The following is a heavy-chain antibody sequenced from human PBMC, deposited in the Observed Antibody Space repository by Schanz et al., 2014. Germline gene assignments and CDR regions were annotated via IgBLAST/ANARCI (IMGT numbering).Heavy chain of an antibody. CDR2: IYSSGST. CDR1: GFTVSNSY. V-gene: IGHV3-53*01. J-gene: IGHJ6*02. Sequence: VQLLESGGGLFKPGGSLRLSCAASGFTVSNSYIHWVRQAPGKGLEWVSTIYSSGSTYYADSVRGRFTISRDNSMNTVYLQMNSLRSDDAAVYYCARAQGVIRLYYGVDVWGQGTTVTVSS. CDR3: ARAQGVIRLYYGVDV. D-gene: IGHD3-10*01.